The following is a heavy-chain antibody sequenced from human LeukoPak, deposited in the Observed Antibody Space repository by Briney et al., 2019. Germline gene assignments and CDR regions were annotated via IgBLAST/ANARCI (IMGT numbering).Heavy chain of an antibody. V-gene: IGHV3-33*01. D-gene: IGHD1-14*01. CDR3: TRYNNDHFDY. J-gene: IGHJ4*02. Sequence: GRSLRLSCAGSGFTFGGYGMHWFRQTPGKGLEWVAVIAYDGSRAFYADSVKGRFTISRDNSKNTMSVQMDDLRAEDAAVYYCTRYNNDHFDYWGQGTLVTVSS. CDR2: IAYDGSRA. CDR1: GFTFGGYG.